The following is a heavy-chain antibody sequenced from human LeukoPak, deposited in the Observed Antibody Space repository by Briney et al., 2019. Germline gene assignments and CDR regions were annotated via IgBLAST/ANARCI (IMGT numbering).Heavy chain of an antibody. D-gene: IGHD3-22*01. J-gene: IGHJ6*03. CDR3: ARSPYYYDSSGCPGGYYYYMDV. CDR2: IYYSGST. Sequence: SETLSLTCTVSGGSISSYYWSWIRQPPGKGLEWIGYIYYSGSTNYNPSLKSRVTISVDTSKNQFSLKLSSVTAADTAVYYCARSPYYYDSSGCPGGYYYYMDVWGKGTTVTISS. CDR1: GGSISSYY. V-gene: IGHV4-59*01.